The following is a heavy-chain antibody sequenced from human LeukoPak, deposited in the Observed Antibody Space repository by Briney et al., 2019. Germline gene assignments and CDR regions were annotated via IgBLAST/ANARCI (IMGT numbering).Heavy chain of an antibody. CDR3: AVLLPTTATEPLEDH. D-gene: IGHD2-15*01. J-gene: IGHJ4*02. Sequence: SVKVSCKASGGTFSSYAISWVRQAPGQGLEWMGGIIPIFGTANYAQKFQGRVTITADESTSTAYMELSSLRSEDTAVYYCAVLLPTTATEPLEDHWAQRTLDTVPT. CDR2: IIPIFGTA. V-gene: IGHV1-69*13. CDR1: GGTFSSYA.